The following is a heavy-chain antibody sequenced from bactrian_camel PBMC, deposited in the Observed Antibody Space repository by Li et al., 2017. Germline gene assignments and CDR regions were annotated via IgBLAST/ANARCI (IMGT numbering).Heavy chain of an antibody. D-gene: IGHD7*01. J-gene: IGHJ4*01. Sequence: QLVESGGGSVQAGGSLRLSCVASKFTRPDDIGCMGWFRQTPGKEREWVAAISNAGSTGYAASVKGRLTISKAKDNDTFYLQMNRLKPEDTGVYYCKAGGTCRSDYWGQGTQVTVS. V-gene: IGHV3S53*01. CDR1: KFTRPDDIGC. CDR3: KAGGTCRSDY. CDR2: ISNAGST.